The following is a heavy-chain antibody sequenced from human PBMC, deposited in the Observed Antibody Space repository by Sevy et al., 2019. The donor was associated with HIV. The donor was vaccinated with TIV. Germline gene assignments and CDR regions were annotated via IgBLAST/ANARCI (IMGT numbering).Heavy chain of an antibody. D-gene: IGHD3-10*01. CDR3: AKSSGSRSPPAY. CDR2: ISGSGGTT. CDR1: GFIFNSYT. V-gene: IGHV3-23*01. Sequence: GGSLRLSCAASGFIFNSYTMNWVRQAPGKGLEWVSAISGSGGTTYYADSVKGRFTISRDNSKKKVDLQMNSLTVEDTAAYYCAKSSGSRSPPAYWGQGTLVTVSS. J-gene: IGHJ4*02.